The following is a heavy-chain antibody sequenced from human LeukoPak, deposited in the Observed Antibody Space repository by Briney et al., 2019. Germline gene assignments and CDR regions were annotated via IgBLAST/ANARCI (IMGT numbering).Heavy chain of an antibody. CDR3: ASGALAAAGAAY. CDR1: GGSFSGYY. V-gene: IGHV4-34*01. Sequence: SETLSLTCAVYGGSFSGYYWSWIRQPPGRGLEWIGEINHSGGTNYNPSLKSRVTISIDTSKNQFSLKLSSVTAADTAVYYCASGALAAAGAAYWGQGTLVTVSS. CDR2: INHSGGT. J-gene: IGHJ4*02. D-gene: IGHD6-13*01.